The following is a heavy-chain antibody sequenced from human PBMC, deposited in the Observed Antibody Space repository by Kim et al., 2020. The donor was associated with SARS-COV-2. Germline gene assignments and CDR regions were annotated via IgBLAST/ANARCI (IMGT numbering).Heavy chain of an antibody. CDR2: IITGNGYT. CDR3: ARDRGLLWRAFDI. CDR1: GHTFSNFD. V-gene: IGHV1-3*04. D-gene: IGHD4-17*01. Sequence: ASVKVSCKASGHTFSNFDIHWVRQAPGQRLEWMGWIITGNGYTEYSQNFQDRVTFTRDTSASTVYMELSSLTSEDTAVYFCARDRGLLWRAFDIWGQGTMVTVSS. J-gene: IGHJ3*02.